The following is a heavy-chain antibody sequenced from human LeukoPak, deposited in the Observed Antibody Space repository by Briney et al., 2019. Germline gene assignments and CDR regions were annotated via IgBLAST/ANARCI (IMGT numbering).Heavy chain of an antibody. V-gene: IGHV3-23*01. CDR1: GFTFSSYA. D-gene: IGHD3-16*02. J-gene: IGHJ4*02. Sequence: PPGVRLRLSCAASGFTFSSYAMSWVRQAPGKGLEWVTAISGSGGSTYYADSVKGRFTISRDNSKNTLYLQMNSLRAEDAAVYYCAKIPMITFGGVIYYFDYWGQGTLVTVSS. CDR2: ISGSGGST. CDR3: AKIPMITFGGVIYYFDY.